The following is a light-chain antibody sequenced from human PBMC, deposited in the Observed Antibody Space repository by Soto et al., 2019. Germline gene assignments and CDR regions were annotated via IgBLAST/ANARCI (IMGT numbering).Light chain of an antibody. V-gene: IGKV3-20*01. CDR3: QQYAGLPYT. Sequence: EIVLTQSPGTLSLSPGERATLSCMASQTLTTRFLAWYQQKPGQAPILLIYGASSRATGIPDRFSGSGSGKEYTLTISRLEPEDFAVYSCQQYAGLPYTFGQGTTLEIK. CDR2: GAS. CDR1: QTLTTRF. J-gene: IGKJ2*01.